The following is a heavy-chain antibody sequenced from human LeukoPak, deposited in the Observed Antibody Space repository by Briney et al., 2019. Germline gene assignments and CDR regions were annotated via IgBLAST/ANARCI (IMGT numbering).Heavy chain of an antibody. CDR2: ITGSGGAT. CDR1: GFTFSNFA. J-gene: IGHJ4*02. CDR3: AKGIESSGSYYTCFDY. D-gene: IGHD1-26*01. V-gene: IGHV3-23*01. Sequence: GGSLRLSCAASGFTFSNFAMSWVRQAPGKGLEWVSGITGSGGATYSADSVKGRFTISRDNSKNTLYLQMNSLRAEATAVYYCAKGIESSGSYYTCFDYWGQGTLVTVSS.